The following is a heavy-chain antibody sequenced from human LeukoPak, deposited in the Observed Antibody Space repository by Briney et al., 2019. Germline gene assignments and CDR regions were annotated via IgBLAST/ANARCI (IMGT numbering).Heavy chain of an antibody. V-gene: IGHV3-7*01. Sequence: GGSLRLSCAASGFTFSSYWMSWVRQAPGKGLEWVANIKQDGSEKYYVDSVKGRFTISRDNAKNSLYLQMNSLRAEDTAVYYCATSYYGSGSPGGYWGQGTLVTVSS. CDR3: ATSYYGSGSPGGY. D-gene: IGHD3-10*01. CDR1: GFTFSSYW. CDR2: IKQDGSEK. J-gene: IGHJ4*02.